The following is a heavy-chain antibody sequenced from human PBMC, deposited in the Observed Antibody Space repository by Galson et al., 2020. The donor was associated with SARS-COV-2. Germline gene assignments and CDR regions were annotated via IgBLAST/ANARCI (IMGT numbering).Heavy chain of an antibody. D-gene: IGHD2-2*01. CDR3: ARGWTYCSSTSCSDAFDI. CDR1: GYTFTSYG. V-gene: IGHV1-18*01. Sequence: ASVKVSCKASGYTFTSYGISWVRQAPGQGLEWMGWISAYNGNTNYAQKLQGRVTMTTDTSTSTAYMELRSLRSDDTAVYYCARGWTYCSSTSCSDAFDIWCQGTMVTVSS. CDR2: ISAYNGNT. J-gene: IGHJ3*02.